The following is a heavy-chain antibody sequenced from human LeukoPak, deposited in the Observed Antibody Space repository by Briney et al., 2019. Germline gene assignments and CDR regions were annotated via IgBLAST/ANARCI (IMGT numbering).Heavy chain of an antibody. CDR1: GFTFTGSY. Sequence: GASVKVSCKASGFTFTGSYMHWVRQAPGQGLEWMGRINPNSGDTNYEQKFQGRVTMTSDTSISTAYMELSTLRSDDTAVYYCARSGGHCTNGVCHTGYYMDVWGKGTTVTVS. CDR2: INPNSGDT. J-gene: IGHJ6*03. D-gene: IGHD2-8*01. V-gene: IGHV1-2*02. CDR3: ARSGGHCTNGVCHTGYYMDV.